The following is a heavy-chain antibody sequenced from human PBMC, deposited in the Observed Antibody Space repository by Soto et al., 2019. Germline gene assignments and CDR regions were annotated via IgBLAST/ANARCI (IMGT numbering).Heavy chain of an antibody. V-gene: IGHV4-31*03. D-gene: IGHD4-4*01. Sequence: PSETLSLTCTVSGGSINSGGYYWSWIRQHPGKGLEWIGYIYYTGITYFNPSLRSRVIISVDTSKNQFSLTMNSVSAADTAVYYCARSYTATTEANWVDPWGQGTLVTVS. CDR3: ARSYTATTEANWVDP. CDR2: IYYTGIT. J-gene: IGHJ5*02. CDR1: GGSINSGGYY.